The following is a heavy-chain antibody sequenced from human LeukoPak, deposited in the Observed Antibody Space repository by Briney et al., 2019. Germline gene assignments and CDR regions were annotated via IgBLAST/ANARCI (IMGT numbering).Heavy chain of an antibody. Sequence: SETLSLTCTVSGGSISSSSYYWGWIRQPPGKGLEWIGSIYYSGSTYYNPSLKSRVTISVDTSKNQFSLKLSSVTAADTAVYYCARDFMVYGSGSYKTNWFDPWGQGTLVTVSS. J-gene: IGHJ5*02. CDR1: GGSISSSSYY. D-gene: IGHD3-10*01. V-gene: IGHV4-39*02. CDR3: ARDFMVYGSGSYKTNWFDP. CDR2: IYYSGST.